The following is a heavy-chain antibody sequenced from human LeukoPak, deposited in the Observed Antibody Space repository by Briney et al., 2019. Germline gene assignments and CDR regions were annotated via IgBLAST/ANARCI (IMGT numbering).Heavy chain of an antibody. CDR3: ARVTIYPYYYGMDV. V-gene: IGHV4-59*01. J-gene: IGHJ6*02. CDR2: IYYSGST. Sequence: SETLSLTCAVYGGSFSGYYWSWIRQPPGKGLEWIGYIYYSGSTNYNPSLKSRVTISVDTSKNQFSLKLSSVTAADTAVYYCARVTIYPYYYGMDVWGQGTTVTVSS. CDR1: GGSFSGYY. D-gene: IGHD3-3*01.